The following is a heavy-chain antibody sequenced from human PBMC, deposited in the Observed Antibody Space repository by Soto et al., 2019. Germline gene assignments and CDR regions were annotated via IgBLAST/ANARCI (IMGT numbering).Heavy chain of an antibody. J-gene: IGHJ4*02. CDR1: GFTFSSYA. V-gene: IGHV3-30-3*01. D-gene: IGHD1-26*01. CDR3: ARSIVGARITAGYFDY. CDR2: ISYDGSNK. Sequence: PGGSLRLSCAASGFTFSSYAMHWVRQAPGKGLEWVAVISYDGSNKYYADSVKGRFTISRDNSKNTLYLQMNSLRAEDTAVYYCARSIVGARITAGYFDYWGQGTLVTVSS.